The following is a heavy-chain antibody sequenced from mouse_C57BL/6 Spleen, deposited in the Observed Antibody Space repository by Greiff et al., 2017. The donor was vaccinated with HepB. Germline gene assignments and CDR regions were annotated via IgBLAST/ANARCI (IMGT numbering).Heavy chain of an antibody. D-gene: IGHD2-4*01. CDR3: ARGGDYDALDY. Sequence: EVKVEESEGGLVQPGSSMKLSCTASGFTFSDYYMAWVRQVPEKGLEWVANINYDGSSTYYLDSLKSRFIISRDNAKNILYLQMSSLKSEDTATYYCARGGDYDALDYWGQGTTLTVSS. CDR2: INYDGSST. CDR1: GFTFSDYY. V-gene: IGHV5-16*01. J-gene: IGHJ2*01.